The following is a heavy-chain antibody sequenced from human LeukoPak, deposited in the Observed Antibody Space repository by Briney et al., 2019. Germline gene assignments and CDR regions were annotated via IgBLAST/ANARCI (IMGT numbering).Heavy chain of an antibody. D-gene: IGHD2-15*01. CDR1: GFTFSSYW. Sequence: PGGSLRLSCAASGFTFSSYWMSWVRQAPGKGLEWVANIQQDGSGKYYVDSVKGRYTISRDNAKNSLYLQTNSLRAEDTAVYYCARDRALVVVVAARGPRGFDYWGQGTWSPSPQ. V-gene: IGHV3-7*01. J-gene: IGHJ4*02. CDR2: IQQDGSGK. CDR3: ARDRALVVVVAARGPRGFDY.